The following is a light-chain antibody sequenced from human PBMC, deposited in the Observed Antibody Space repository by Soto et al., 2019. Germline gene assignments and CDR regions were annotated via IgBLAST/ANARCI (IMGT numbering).Light chain of an antibody. J-gene: IGKJ1*01. CDR2: GAS. V-gene: IGKV3-15*01. Sequence: EVVLTQSPATLSVSPGDRATLSCRASQSVSRNLAWYQQKPGQAPRLLIYGASTRATGVPARFSGSGSATEFTLSISSLQAEDVAVYYCQHYYDTLWTFGQGTKVEI. CDR1: QSVSRN. CDR3: QHYYDTLWT.